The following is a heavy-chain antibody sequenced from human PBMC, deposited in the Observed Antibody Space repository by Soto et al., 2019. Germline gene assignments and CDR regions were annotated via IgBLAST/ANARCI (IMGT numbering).Heavy chain of an antibody. CDR2: LNSGATTA. CDR1: GLTFSTYW. J-gene: IGHJ6*02. Sequence: EVQLVESGGGLVQPGGSLRLSCTASGLTFSTYWMHWVRQAPGKGLAWISRLNSGATTANYADSVRGRCTISRDNAKNKVYLQLNSLRDEDTAVYYCARGVPGYYAVDVWGQRTTVTVSS. V-gene: IGHV3-74*01. CDR3: ARGVPGYYAVDV.